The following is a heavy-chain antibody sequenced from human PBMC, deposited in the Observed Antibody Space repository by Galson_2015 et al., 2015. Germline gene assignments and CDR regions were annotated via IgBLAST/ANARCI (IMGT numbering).Heavy chain of an antibody. CDR2: IWYDGSNK. Sequence: APGKGLERVAFIWYDGSNKYYADSVKGRFTISRDNSKNTLYLQMNSLRAEDTAVYYCARDRGDYFYMDVWGKGTTVAVS. V-gene: IGHV3-33*01. CDR3: ARDRGDYFYMDV. D-gene: IGHD3-10*01. J-gene: IGHJ6*03.